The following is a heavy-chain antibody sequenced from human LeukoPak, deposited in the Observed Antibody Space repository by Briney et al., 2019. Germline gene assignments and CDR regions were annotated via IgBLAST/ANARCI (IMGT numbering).Heavy chain of an antibody. CDR1: GASISTYY. Sequence: SETLSLTCTVSGASISTYYWSWIRQPPGKGLEWIGSIYYSGGTYYNPSLKSRVTISVDTSRNQFSLKLSSVTAADTAVYYCARDYCSGGSCFDYWGQGTLVTVSS. J-gene: IGHJ4*02. CDR2: IYYSGGT. CDR3: ARDYCSGGSCFDY. D-gene: IGHD2-15*01. V-gene: IGHV4-39*07.